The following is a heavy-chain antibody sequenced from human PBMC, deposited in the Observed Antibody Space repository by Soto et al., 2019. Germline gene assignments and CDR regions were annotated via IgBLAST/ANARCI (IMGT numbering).Heavy chain of an antibody. V-gene: IGHV1-3*05. CDR3: ARSYCYAMDV. Sequence: QVQLVQSGAEEKKPGASVKVSCKASGYTFTNYPVHWVRQAPGQRLEWMGWINDGNGNTKDSQKFQARVTITRDTYASTAYMELSSLRSEDTAVYYCARSYCYAMDVWGQGTTVTVSS. J-gene: IGHJ6*02. CDR2: INDGNGNT. CDR1: GYTFTNYP.